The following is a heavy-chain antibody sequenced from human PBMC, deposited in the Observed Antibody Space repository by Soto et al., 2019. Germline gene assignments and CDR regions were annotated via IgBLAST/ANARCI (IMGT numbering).Heavy chain of an antibody. CDR2: ISGSGGST. V-gene: IGHV3-23*01. CDR3: AKEGGIAAAGAEYFQH. CDR1: GFTFSSYA. J-gene: IGHJ1*01. Sequence: RGSLRLSCAASGFTFSSYAMSWVRQAPGKGLEWVSAISGSGGSTYYADSVKGRFTISRDNSKNTLYLQMNSLRAEDTAVYYCAKEGGIAAAGAEYFQHWGQGTLVTVSS. D-gene: IGHD6-13*01.